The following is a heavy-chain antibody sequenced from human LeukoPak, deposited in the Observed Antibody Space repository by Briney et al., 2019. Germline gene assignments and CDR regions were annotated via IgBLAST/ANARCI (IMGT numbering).Heavy chain of an antibody. D-gene: IGHD2-2*01. CDR2: IRSKANSYAT. Sequence: PGGSLRLSCAASGFTFSGSAMHWVRQASGKGLEGVGRIRSKANSYATAYAASVKGRFTIARDDSKNTAYLQMNSLKTEDTAVYYCTSPRRGYCSSTSCWYYDYWGQGTLVTVSS. J-gene: IGHJ4*02. CDR3: TSPRRGYCSSTSCWYYDY. CDR1: GFTFSGSA. V-gene: IGHV3-73*01.